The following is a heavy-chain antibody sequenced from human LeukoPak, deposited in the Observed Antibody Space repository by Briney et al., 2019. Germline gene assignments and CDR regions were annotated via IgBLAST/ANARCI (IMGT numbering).Heavy chain of an antibody. CDR3: ARERGYYDILTGYYKYYFDY. CDR1: GFTFSSYW. J-gene: IGHJ4*02. D-gene: IGHD3-9*01. CDR2: IKQDGSEK. Sequence: SGGSLRLSCAASGFTFSSYWMSWVRQAPGKGLEWVANIKQDGSEKYYVDSVKGRFTISRDNAKNSLYLQMNSLRAEDTAVYYCARERGYYDILTGYYKYYFDYWGQGTLVTVSS. V-gene: IGHV3-7*01.